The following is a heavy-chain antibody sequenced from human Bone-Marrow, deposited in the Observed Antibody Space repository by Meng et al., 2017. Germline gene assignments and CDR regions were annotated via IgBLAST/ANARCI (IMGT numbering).Heavy chain of an antibody. CDR3: ARVYRVTDYDAFDI. CDR1: GGSISSSNC. D-gene: IGHD1-26*01. CDR2: IYQSGST. J-gene: IGHJ3*02. Sequence: RPEAGPGRGKPSGTRPPTCSVPGGSISSSNCWSWVRQPPGKGLEWIGEIYQSGSTNYNPSLKSRVTISVDTSKNQFSLKLSSVTAADTAVYYCARVYRVTDYDAFDIWGQGTMVTVSS. V-gene: IGHV4-4*02.